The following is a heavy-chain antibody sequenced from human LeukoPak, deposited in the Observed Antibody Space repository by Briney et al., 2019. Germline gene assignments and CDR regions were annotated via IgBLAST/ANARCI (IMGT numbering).Heavy chain of an antibody. Sequence: GASVKVSCKASGYTFTSYGISWVRQAPGQGLEWMGWISAYNGNTNYAQKLQGRVTMTTDTSTSTAYMELRSPRSDDTAVYYCARDWAYCSSTSCYLYYYYGTDVWGQGTTVTVSS. CDR2: ISAYNGNT. V-gene: IGHV1-18*01. CDR3: ARDWAYCSSTSCYLYYYYGTDV. CDR1: GYTFTSYG. J-gene: IGHJ6*02. D-gene: IGHD2-2*01.